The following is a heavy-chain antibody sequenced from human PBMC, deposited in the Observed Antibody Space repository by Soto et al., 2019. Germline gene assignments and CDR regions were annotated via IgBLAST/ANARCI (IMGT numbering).Heavy chain of an antibody. CDR2: IWHDGSKQ. Sequence: LRLSCAASGLTFKTYGMHWVRQAPGKGLEWVADIWHDGSKQYYADSVKGRFTVSRDNSKNTLSLQMNGLRAEDTAVYYCARDIWIGDSRSLDVWGQGTTVTVSS. CDR3: ARDIWIGDSRSLDV. J-gene: IGHJ6*02. D-gene: IGHD3-3*01. V-gene: IGHV3-33*01. CDR1: GLTFKTYG.